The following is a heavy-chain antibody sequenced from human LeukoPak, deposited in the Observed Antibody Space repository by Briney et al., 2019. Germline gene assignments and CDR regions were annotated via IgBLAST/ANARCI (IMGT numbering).Heavy chain of an antibody. CDR1: GASISNYY. D-gene: IGHD1-26*01. Sequence: SETLSLTCTVSGASISNYYWSWIRQPAGKGLEWIGRVYTSGSTNYNPSLKSRVTISVDKPKNQFFLKLSSVTAADTAVYYCAGRDYWGQGTLVTVSS. J-gene: IGHJ4*02. V-gene: IGHV4-4*07. CDR3: AGRDY. CDR2: VYTSGST.